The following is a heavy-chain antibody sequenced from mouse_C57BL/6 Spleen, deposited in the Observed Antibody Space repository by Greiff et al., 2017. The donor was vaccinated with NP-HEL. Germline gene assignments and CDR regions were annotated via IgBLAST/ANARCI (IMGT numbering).Heavy chain of an antibody. J-gene: IGHJ4*01. CDR1: GYTFTDYY. V-gene: IGHV1-19*01. D-gene: IGHD2-4*01. CDR2: INPYNGGT. Sequence: EVKLQESGPVLVKPGASVKMSCKASGYTFTDYYMNWVKQSHGKSLEWIGVINPYNGGTSYNQKFKGKATLTVDKSSSTAYMELNSLTSEDSAVYYCARRDYHYYAMDYWGQGTSVTVSS. CDR3: ARRDYHYYAMDY.